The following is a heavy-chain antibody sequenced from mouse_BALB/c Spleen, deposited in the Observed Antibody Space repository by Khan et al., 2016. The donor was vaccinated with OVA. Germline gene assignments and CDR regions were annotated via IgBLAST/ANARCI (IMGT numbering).Heavy chain of an antibody. J-gene: IGHJ4*01. V-gene: IGHV3-8*02. CDR3: ARSYGSWAIDY. CDR2: ITYSGNT. CDR1: GDSITSGF. Sequence: EVQLQESGPSLVKPSQTLSLTCSVTGDSITSGFWNWIRTFPGNKFEYLGYITYSGNTYYNPSLKSRISITRDTSKSQYYLQLNSVTTEDTATYYCARSYGSWAIDYWGQGTSVTVSA. D-gene: IGHD1-1*01.